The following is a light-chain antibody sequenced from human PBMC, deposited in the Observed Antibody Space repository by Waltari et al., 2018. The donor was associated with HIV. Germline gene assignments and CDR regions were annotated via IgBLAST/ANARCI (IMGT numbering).Light chain of an antibody. CDR2: EVS. CDR1: SSDVGGYNY. CDR3: SSYTSSSTRV. Sequence: SLSGSPGQSITISCTGTSSDVGGYNYVSWYQQHPGKAPKLMIYEVSNRPSGVSNRFSGSKSGNTASLTISGLQAEDEADYYCSSYTSSSTRVFGGGTNLTVL. J-gene: IGLJ3*02. V-gene: IGLV2-14*01.